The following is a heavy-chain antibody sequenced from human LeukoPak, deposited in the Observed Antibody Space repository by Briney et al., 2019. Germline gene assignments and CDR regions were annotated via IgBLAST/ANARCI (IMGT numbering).Heavy chain of an antibody. D-gene: IGHD3-22*01. CDR3: ARRGVNYYDSSGYYSLCY. CDR1: GFTFSSYW. J-gene: IGHJ4*02. CDR2: IKQDGSEK. Sequence: PGGSLRLSCAASGFTFSSYWMSWVRQAPGKGLEWVANIKQDGSEKYYVDSVKGRFTISRDNAKNSLYLQMNSLRAEDTAVYYCARRGVNYYDSSGYYSLCYWGQGTLVTVSS. V-gene: IGHV3-7*01.